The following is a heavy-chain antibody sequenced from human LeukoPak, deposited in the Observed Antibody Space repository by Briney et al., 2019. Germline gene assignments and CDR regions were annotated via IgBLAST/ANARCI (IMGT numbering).Heavy chain of an antibody. J-gene: IGHJ5*02. CDR3: ARDQETYYDSSGYNNWFDP. CDR1: GFTFSSYG. CDR2: IWYDGSNK. D-gene: IGHD3-22*01. V-gene: IGHV3-33*01. Sequence: PGGSLRLSCAASGFTFSSYGMHWVRQAPGKGLEWVAVIWYDGSNKYYADSVKGRFTISRDNSKNTLYLQMYSLRAEDTAVYYCARDQETYYDSSGYNNWFDPWGQGTLVTVSS.